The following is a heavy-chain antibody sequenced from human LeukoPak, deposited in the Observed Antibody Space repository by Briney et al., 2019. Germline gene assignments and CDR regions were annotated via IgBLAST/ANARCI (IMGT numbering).Heavy chain of an antibody. J-gene: IGHJ4*02. V-gene: IGHV4-39*07. CDR1: GGSISSSSYY. CDR3: ARDWDRITMVRGVIITDY. Sequence: SETLSLTCTVSGGSISSSSYYWGWIRQPPGKGLEWIGSIYYSGSTYYNPSLKSRVTISVDTSKNQFSLKLSSVTAADTAVYYCARDWDRITMVRGVIITDYWGQGTLVTVSS. D-gene: IGHD3-10*01. CDR2: IYYSGST.